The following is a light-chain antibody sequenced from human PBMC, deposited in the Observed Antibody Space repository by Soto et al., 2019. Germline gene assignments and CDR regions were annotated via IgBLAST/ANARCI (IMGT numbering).Light chain of an antibody. CDR3: GTWDNSLSAV. CDR2: DNN. V-gene: IGLV1-51*01. J-gene: IGLJ1*01. CDR1: SSNIGNNY. Sequence: QSVLTQPPSVSAAPGQKVTISCSGSSSNIGNNYVSWYQQLPGTAPKLLIYDNNKRPSGIADRFSGSKSGTSATLAITGLQTGDEADYYCGTWDNSLSAVFGTGTKVTVL.